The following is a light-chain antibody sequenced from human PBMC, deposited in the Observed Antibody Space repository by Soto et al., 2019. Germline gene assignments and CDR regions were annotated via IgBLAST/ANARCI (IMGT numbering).Light chain of an antibody. CDR2: NGY. CDR1: SSDVGAYNF. Sequence: QSALTQPASVSGSPGQSITISCTGTSSDVGAYNFVSWHQQHPGKAPKLIIYNGYDRPSWFSYRFSGSKSGNTASLTISGLQGEDEANYYCSSYTISRTYVFGTGTKLNVL. CDR3: SSYTISRTYV. V-gene: IGLV2-14*03. J-gene: IGLJ1*01.